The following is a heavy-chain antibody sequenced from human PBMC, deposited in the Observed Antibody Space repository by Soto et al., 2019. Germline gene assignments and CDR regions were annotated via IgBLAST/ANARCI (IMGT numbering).Heavy chain of an antibody. J-gene: IGHJ3*02. Sequence: QVQLVQSGAEVKKPGSSVKVSCKASGGTFSSYAISWVRQAPGQGLEWMGGIIPIFGTANYAQKFQGRVTITADESTSTAYMDLSSLRSEDTAVYYCARECDIAADDGGYAFDIWGQGTMVTVSS. CDR3: ARECDIAADDGGYAFDI. CDR2: IIPIFGTA. CDR1: GGTFSSYA. D-gene: IGHD6-6*01. V-gene: IGHV1-69*01.